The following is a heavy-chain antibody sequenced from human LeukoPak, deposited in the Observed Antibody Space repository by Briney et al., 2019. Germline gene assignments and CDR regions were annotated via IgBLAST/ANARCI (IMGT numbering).Heavy chain of an antibody. V-gene: IGHV4-39*07. D-gene: IGHD3-10*01. CDR1: GGSISSSSYY. CDR3: ARASYYGSNMDV. CDR2: IYHSGST. Sequence: SETLSLTCTVSGGSISSSSYYWGWIRQPPGKGLEWIGSIYHSGSTYYNPSLKSRVTISVDTSKNQFSLKLSSVTAADTAVYYCARASYYGSNMDVWGKGTTVVVSS. J-gene: IGHJ6*03.